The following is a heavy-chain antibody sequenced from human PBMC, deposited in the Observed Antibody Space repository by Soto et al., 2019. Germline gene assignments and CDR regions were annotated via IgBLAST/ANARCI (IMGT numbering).Heavy chain of an antibody. Sequence: QVQLQESGPGLVKPSGTLSLTCAVSGDSVSSNNYWCWVRQPPGKGLEWIGEIYHTGTTNYNPSRKSRVTISVDKSNNQFSLNLSSVTAADTAVYYCARSGAWYAVHSWGPGTLVTVSS. CDR3: ARSGAWYAVHS. CDR1: GDSVSSNNY. CDR2: IYHTGTT. J-gene: IGHJ4*02. V-gene: IGHV4-4*02. D-gene: IGHD6-19*01.